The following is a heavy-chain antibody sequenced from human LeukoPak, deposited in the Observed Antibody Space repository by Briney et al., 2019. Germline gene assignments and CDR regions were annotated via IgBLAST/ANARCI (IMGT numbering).Heavy chain of an antibody. CDR1: GGSFSGYY. Sequence: PSETLSLTCAVYGGSFSGYYWSWIRQPPGKGLEWIGEIYHSGSTNYNPSLKSRVTISVDTSKNQFSLKLSSVTAADTAVYYCARVSYSFDAFDIWGQGTMVTVSS. J-gene: IGHJ3*02. V-gene: IGHV4-34*01. D-gene: IGHD2-15*01. CDR3: ARVSYSFDAFDI. CDR2: IYHSGST.